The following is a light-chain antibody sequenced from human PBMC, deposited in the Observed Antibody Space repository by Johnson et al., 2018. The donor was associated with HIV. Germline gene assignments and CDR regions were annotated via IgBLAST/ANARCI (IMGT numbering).Light chain of an antibody. V-gene: IGLV1-51*02. CDR2: ENN. CDR3: GTWDSSLSAYV. CDR1: SSNIGNNY. Sequence: QSVLTQSPSVSAAPGQKVTISCSGSSSNIGNNYVSWYQQLPGTAPKLLIYENNKRPSGIPDRFSGAQSGTSATLGITGLQTGDEADYYCGTWDSSLSAYVFVTGTKVTVL. J-gene: IGLJ1*01.